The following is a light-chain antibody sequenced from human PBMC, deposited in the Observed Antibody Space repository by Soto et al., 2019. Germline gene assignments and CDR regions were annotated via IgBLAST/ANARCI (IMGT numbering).Light chain of an antibody. V-gene: IGKV3-20*01. J-gene: IGKJ1*01. Sequence: IVFTQSPGTLSFSPGERATLSCRASQSVSSTSLAWYQQKPGQAPRLLIYGASNRATGIPDRFSGSGSGTDFTLTISRLEPEDFAVYYCQQYDGSPPWTFGLGTKVDIK. CDR2: GAS. CDR1: QSVSSTS. CDR3: QQYDGSPPWT.